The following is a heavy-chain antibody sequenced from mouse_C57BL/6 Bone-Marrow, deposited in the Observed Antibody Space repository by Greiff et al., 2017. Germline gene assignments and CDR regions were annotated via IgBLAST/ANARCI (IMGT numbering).Heavy chain of an antibody. CDR1: GYTFTDYY. Sequence: EVQLQQSGPELVKPGASVKISCKASGYTFTDYYMNWVKQSHGKSLEWIGDINPNNGGTSYNQKFKGKATLTVDKSSSTAYMELRSLTSEDSAVYYCARNVITRRYYFGCWGQGTTLTVSS. D-gene: IGHD2-4*01. CDR2: INPNNGGT. J-gene: IGHJ2*01. CDR3: ARNVITRRYYFGC. V-gene: IGHV1-26*01.